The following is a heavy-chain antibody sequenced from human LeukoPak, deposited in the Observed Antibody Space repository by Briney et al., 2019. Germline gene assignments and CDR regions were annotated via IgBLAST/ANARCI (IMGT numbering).Heavy chain of an antibody. D-gene: IGHD3-9*01. V-gene: IGHV3-23*01. CDR1: GFTFSSYA. J-gene: IGHJ4*02. Sequence: GGSLRLSCAASGFTFSSYAMSWVRQAPGKGLEWVSAISGSGGSTYYADSVKGRFTISRDNSNNLLYLQLNSLRAEDTAVYYCAKHRYDILTAFLSLDYWGQGTLVTVSS. CDR3: AKHRYDILTAFLSLDY. CDR2: ISGSGGST.